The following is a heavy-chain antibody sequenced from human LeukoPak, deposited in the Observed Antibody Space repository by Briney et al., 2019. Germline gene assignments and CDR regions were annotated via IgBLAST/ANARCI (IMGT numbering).Heavy chain of an antibody. Sequence: SETLSLTCTVSGVSISSSNNFWGWIRQPPGKGLEWIGSVHYSGTTYYIPSLKSRVTISVDTSKNQFSLKLSSVTAADTAVYYCARHEEEDGYNAKTFGYWGQGTLVTVSS. D-gene: IGHD5-24*01. CDR1: GVSISSSNNF. V-gene: IGHV4-39*01. CDR2: VHYSGTT. CDR3: ARHEEEDGYNAKTFGY. J-gene: IGHJ4*02.